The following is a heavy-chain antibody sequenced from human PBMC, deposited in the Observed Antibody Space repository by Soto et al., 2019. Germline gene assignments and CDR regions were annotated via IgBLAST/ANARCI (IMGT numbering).Heavy chain of an antibody. J-gene: IGHJ6*02. D-gene: IGHD6-25*01. Sequence: PSETLSLTSTVSGGSISSYYWSWIRQPPRKGLEWIGYIYYSGGTNYNPSLKSRVTISVDTSKNQFSLKLSSVTAADTAVYYASSNIAAAGFYYYGMDVWGRGTMVTVSS. CDR2: IYYSGGT. CDR3: SSNIAAAGFYYYGMDV. CDR1: GGSISSYY. V-gene: IGHV4-59*01.